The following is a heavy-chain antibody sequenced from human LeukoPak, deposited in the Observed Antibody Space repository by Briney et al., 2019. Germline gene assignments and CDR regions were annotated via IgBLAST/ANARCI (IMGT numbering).Heavy chain of an antibody. CDR3: TRGEFGGYGTFDY. V-gene: IGHV1-2*02. Sequence: ASVKLSCTASGYTFIGYYIHWVRQAPGQGLEWMGWINPNSGGRDYAQKFQGRVTMTRDTSITTAYLELRRLTSDDTAVYYCTRGEFGGYGTFDYWGQGTLVTVSS. CDR1: GYTFIGYY. CDR2: INPNSGGR. J-gene: IGHJ4*02. D-gene: IGHD5-12*01.